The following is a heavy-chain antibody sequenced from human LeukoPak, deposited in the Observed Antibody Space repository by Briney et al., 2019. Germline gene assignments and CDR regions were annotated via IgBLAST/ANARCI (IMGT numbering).Heavy chain of an antibody. CDR3: ARSMIVAPLHLDY. Sequence: PSETLSLTCTVSGGSISSYYWSWIRQPPGKGLEWIGYIYYSGSTNYNPSLKSRVTISVDTSKNQFSLKLSSVTAADTAVYYCARSMIVAPLHLDYWGQGTLVTVSS. CDR1: GGSISSYY. D-gene: IGHD3-22*01. J-gene: IGHJ4*02. V-gene: IGHV4-59*08. CDR2: IYYSGST.